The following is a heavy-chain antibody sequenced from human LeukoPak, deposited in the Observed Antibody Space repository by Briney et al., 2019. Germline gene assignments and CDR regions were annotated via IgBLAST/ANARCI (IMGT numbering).Heavy chain of an antibody. CDR2: IKSDGSST. J-gene: IGHJ4*02. CDR1: GYTFSRYW. Sequence: GGSLRLSCAASGYTFSRYWMHWVRQAPGKGLVWVSCIKSDGSSTSIADSAKGRFTISRDNAKNTVYLQMNSLRAEDTAVYYCVRDNRSYNFDYWGQGTLVTVSS. V-gene: IGHV3-74*01. CDR3: VRDNRSYNFDY. D-gene: IGHD1-26*01.